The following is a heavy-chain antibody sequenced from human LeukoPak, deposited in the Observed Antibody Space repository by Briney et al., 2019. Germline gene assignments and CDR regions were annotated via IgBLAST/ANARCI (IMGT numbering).Heavy chain of an antibody. CDR2: IKPDGYEK. D-gene: IGHD4-17*01. J-gene: IGHJ5*02. CDR1: GFTFSNIW. V-gene: IGHV3-7*01. CDR3: TKGHYDDSA. Sequence: GGSLRLSCVASGFTFSNIWMSWVRQAPGKGPEWVANIKPDGYEKYYVDSVKGRFTISRDNTRNLLYLQMNSLRAEDTAVYYCTKGHYDDSAWDQGTLVTVSS.